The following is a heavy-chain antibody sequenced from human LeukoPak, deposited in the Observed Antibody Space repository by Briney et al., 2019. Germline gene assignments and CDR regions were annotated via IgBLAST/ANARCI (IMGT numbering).Heavy chain of an antibody. D-gene: IGHD1-26*01. CDR2: IKHDGSEK. CDR3: ASETRWELFDY. Sequence: PGGSLSLSCAASGFTFSSYAMTWVRQAPGKGLEWVANIKHDGSEKYYVDSVKGRFTISKDNAKNSLYLQMNSLRAEDTAVYYCASETRWELFDYWGQGTLVTVSS. J-gene: IGHJ4*02. CDR1: GFTFSSYA. V-gene: IGHV3-7*04.